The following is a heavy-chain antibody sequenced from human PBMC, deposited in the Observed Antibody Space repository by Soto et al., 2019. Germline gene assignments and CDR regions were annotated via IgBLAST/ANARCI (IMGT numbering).Heavy chain of an antibody. CDR3: ARGGLGYCSGGSCYSAGLSRYYYGMDV. J-gene: IGHJ6*02. D-gene: IGHD2-15*01. CDR1: GGSISSGGYY. Sequence: QVQLQESGPGLVKPSQTLSLTCTVSGGSISSGGYYWSWIRQHPGKGLEWIGYIYYSGSTYYNPSIKSGVTISVDTSKHQFSLKLSSVTAADTAVYYCARGGLGYCSGGSCYSAGLSRYYYGMDVWGQGTTVTVSS. CDR2: IYYSGST. V-gene: IGHV4-31*03.